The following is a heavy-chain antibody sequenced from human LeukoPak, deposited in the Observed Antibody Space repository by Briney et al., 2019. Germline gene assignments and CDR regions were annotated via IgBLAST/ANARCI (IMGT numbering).Heavy chain of an antibody. CDR3: ARSGIAVAGPPYYYYYGMDV. CDR1: GFTFSDHY. Sequence: PGGSLRLSCAASGFTFSDHYMDWVRQAPGKGLEWVRRTRNKANSYTTEYAASVKGRFTISRDDSKNSLYLQMNSLKTEDTAVYYCARSGIAVAGPPYYYYYGMDVWGKGTTVTVSS. J-gene: IGHJ6*04. CDR2: TRNKANSYTT. D-gene: IGHD6-19*01. V-gene: IGHV3-72*01.